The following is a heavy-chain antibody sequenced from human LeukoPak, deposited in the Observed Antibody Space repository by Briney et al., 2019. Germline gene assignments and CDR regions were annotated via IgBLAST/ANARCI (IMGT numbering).Heavy chain of an antibody. J-gene: IGHJ4*02. CDR1: GGSISSGGYY. CDR3: ARVNTMVRGAMPDY. D-gene: IGHD3-10*01. V-gene: IGHV4-31*03. CDR2: IYYSGST. Sequence: SETLSLTCTVSGGSISSGGYYWSWIRQHPGKGLEWIGYIYYSGSTYYNPSLKSRVTISVDTSKNQFSLKLSSVTAADTAVYYCARVNTMVRGAMPDYWGQGTLVTVSS.